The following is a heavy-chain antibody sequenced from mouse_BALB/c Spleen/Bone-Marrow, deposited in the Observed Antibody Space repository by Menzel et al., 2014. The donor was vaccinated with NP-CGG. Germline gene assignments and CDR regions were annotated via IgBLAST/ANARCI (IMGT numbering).Heavy chain of an antibody. CDR3: ARQGTLDY. J-gene: IGHJ4*01. V-gene: IGHV5-12*02. Sequence: EVKVVESGGGLVQPGGSLKLSCATSGFTFRDYYMYWVRQTPEKRLEWVAYISNGGGSTYYPDTVKGRFTISRDNAKSTLYLQMSRLKSEDTAMYYCARQGTLDYWGQGTSVTVSS. CDR2: ISNGGGST. CDR1: GFTFRDYY.